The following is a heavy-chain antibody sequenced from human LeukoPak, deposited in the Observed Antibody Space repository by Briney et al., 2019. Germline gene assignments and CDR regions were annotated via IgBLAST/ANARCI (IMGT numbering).Heavy chain of an antibody. CDR1: GDSVSSNSAA. J-gene: IGHJ6*02. V-gene: IGHV6-1*01. CDR2: TYYRSKWYN. D-gene: IGHD1-26*01. Sequence: SQTLSLTCAISGDSVSSNSAAWNWIRQSPSRGLEWLGRTYYRSKWYNDYAVSVKSRITINPDTSKNQFSLQLNSVTPEDTAVYYYAREEGATRGYYYGMDVWGQGTTVTVSS. CDR3: AREEGATRGYYYGMDV.